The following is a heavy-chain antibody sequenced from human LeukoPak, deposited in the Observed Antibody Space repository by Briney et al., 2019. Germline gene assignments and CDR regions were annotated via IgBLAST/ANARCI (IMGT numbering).Heavy chain of an antibody. J-gene: IGHJ3*02. CDR1: GFTFTNYA. CDR2: ISGSGGRT. CDR3: AKGFGDSSGYYYGAAFDI. V-gene: IGHV3-23*01. D-gene: IGHD3-22*01. Sequence: GGSLRLSCAASGFTFTNYAMNWVRQAPGKGLEWVSVISGSGGRTYYADSVKGRFTISRDNSKNTLYLQMNSLRAEDTAVYYCAKGFGDSSGYYYGAAFDIWGQGTMVTVSS.